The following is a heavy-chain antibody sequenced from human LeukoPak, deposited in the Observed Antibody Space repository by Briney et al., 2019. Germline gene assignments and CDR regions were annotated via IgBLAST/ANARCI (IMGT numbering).Heavy chain of an antibody. CDR1: GFTFSSYA. CDR2: ISSSSSTI. V-gene: IGHV3-48*02. J-gene: IGHJ1*01. CDR3: AGAYCGGDCAEYFQH. D-gene: IGHD2-21*02. Sequence: GGSLRLSCAASGFTFSSYAISWVRQAPGKGLEWVPYISSSSSTIYYADSVKGRFTISRDNAKNSLYLQMNSLRDEDTAVYYCAGAYCGGDCAEYFQHWGQGTLVTVSS.